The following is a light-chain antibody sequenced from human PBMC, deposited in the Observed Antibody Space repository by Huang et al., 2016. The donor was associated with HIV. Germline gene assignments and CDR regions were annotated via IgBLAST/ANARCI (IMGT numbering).Light chain of an antibody. CDR3: QQYNNWPSTWT. Sequence: EIVMTQSPVTLSVSPGERATLSCRASQSVSSNVAWYQQKPGQAPRLLVYGASTRATGMPARFSGSGSGTEFTLTISSLQSEDFAVYYCQQYNNWPSTWTFGQGTKVDNK. V-gene: IGKV3-15*01. J-gene: IGKJ1*01. CDR1: QSVSSN. CDR2: GAS.